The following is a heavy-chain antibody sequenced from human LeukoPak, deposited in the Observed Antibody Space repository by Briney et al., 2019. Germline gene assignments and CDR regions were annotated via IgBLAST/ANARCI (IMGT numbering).Heavy chain of an antibody. CDR2: ISGSGGST. Sequence: GGSLRLSCAASGFTFSSYAMSWVRQAPGKGLEWVSAISGSGGSTYYADSVKGRFTISRDNSKNTLYLQMNSLRAEDTAVYYCARAGGGDSRMAYDPWGQGTLVTVSS. D-gene: IGHD6-13*01. V-gene: IGHV3-23*01. J-gene: IGHJ5*02. CDR1: GFTFSSYA. CDR3: ARAGGGDSRMAYDP.